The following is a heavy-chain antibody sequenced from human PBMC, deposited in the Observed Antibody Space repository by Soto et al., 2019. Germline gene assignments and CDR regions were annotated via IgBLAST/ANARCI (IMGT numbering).Heavy chain of an antibody. D-gene: IGHD6-6*01. CDR1: GGTFSSYA. Sequence: SVKVSCKASGGTFSSYAISWVRQAPGQGLEWMGGIIPIFGTANYAQKFQGRVTITADESTSTAYMELSSLRSEDTAVYYCARYKTAYSSSSFGFDYWGQGTLVTVSS. J-gene: IGHJ4*02. CDR3: ARYKTAYSSSSFGFDY. V-gene: IGHV1-69*13. CDR2: IIPIFGTA.